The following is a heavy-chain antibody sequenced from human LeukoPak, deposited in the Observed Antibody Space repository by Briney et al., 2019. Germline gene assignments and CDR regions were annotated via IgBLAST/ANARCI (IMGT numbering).Heavy chain of an antibody. CDR2: ISSSSSYI. V-gene: IGHV3-21*01. J-gene: IGHJ4*02. D-gene: IGHD3-22*01. CDR3: ASTHYDSSGYSDY. CDR1: GFTFSSYS. Sequence: GGSLRLSCAASGFTFSSYSLNWVRQAPGKGLEWVSSISSSSSYIYYADSVKGRFTISRDNAKNSLYLQMNSLRAEDTAVYYCASTHYDSSGYSDYWGQGTLVTVSS.